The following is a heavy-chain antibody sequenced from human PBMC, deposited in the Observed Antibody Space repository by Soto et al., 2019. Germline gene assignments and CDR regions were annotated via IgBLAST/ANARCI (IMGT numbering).Heavy chain of an antibody. CDR2: IDPSGGTT. CDR3: ARGRSYWFDH. J-gene: IGHJ5*02. CDR1: GYSFTSFY. Sequence: ASVKVSCKASGYSFTSFYIFWVRQASGQGLEWMGMIDPSGGTTTYAQKFQGRVTMTRDTSTNSVYMELSSLRFEDTAVYYCARGRSYWFDHWGQGTLVTVSS. V-gene: IGHV1-46*01.